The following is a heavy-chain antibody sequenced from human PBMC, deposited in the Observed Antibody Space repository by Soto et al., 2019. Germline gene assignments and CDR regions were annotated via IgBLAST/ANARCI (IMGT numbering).Heavy chain of an antibody. V-gene: IGHV1-69*01. D-gene: IGHD1-26*01. CDR3: ARDGGRHSGGIDY. J-gene: IGHJ4*02. CDR2: ITPIFGTA. Sequence: QVQLVQSGAEVKKPGSSVKVSCKASGGTFSSYSINWVRQAPGQGLEWMGEITPIFGTANYAQKLQGRVTITADESTSTAYMELSSLRSEDTAVYYCARDGGRHSGGIDYWGQGTLVTVSS. CDR1: GGTFSSYS.